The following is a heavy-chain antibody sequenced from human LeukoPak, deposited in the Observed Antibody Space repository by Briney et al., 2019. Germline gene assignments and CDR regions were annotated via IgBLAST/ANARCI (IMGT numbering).Heavy chain of an antibody. Sequence: GESLKTPLKGPGYSFSNYWIGWVPQLPGKGLGGLRINNPGDSNTTYSPSFQGQVTISADTSKNTSYLQWTSLKAADTALNYLARQPLVRDCGGDCEFDYWGEGARVSVSS. V-gene: IGHV5-51*01. J-gene: IGHJ4*02. D-gene: IGHD2-21*02. CDR2: NNPGDSNT. CDR3: ARQPLVRDCGGDCEFDY. CDR1: GYSFSNYW.